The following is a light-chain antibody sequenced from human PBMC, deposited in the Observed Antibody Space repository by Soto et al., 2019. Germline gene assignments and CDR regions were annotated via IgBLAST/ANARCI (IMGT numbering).Light chain of an antibody. CDR2: EVS. J-gene: IGLJ3*02. V-gene: IGLV2-14*03. CDR3: GSYTSATTWV. CDR1: SSDVGRYNY. Sequence: QSAVTQPASVSGSPGQSITISCTGSSSDVGRYNYVSWYQQLPGKAPKLIIYEVSNRPSGVSDRFSGSKSGNTASLSISGLQAEDEADYYCGSYTSATTWVFGGGTKLTVL.